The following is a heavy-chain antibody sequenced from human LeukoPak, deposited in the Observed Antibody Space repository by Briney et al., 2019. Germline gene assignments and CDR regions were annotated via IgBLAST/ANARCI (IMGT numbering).Heavy chain of an antibody. Sequence: ASVTVSCTASGYIFTNHYMYWVRQAPGQGLEWMGVINPSGGTTAYAQRFQGRVTMTRDTSTRTVYMEVSSLRSEDTAVYYCVLVATITGWGQGTLVTVSS. J-gene: IGHJ4*02. V-gene: IGHV1-46*01. CDR1: GYIFTNHY. CDR2: INPSGGTT. D-gene: IGHD5-24*01. CDR3: VLVATITG.